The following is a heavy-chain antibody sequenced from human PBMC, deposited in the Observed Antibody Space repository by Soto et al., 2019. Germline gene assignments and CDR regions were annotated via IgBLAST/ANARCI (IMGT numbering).Heavy chain of an antibody. CDR1: GFTFNIHA. V-gene: IGHV3-23*01. D-gene: IGHD2-8*01. Sequence: GSLRLSCAAAGFTFNIHAMSWVRQAPGKGLEWVSTIGSSDIYYADSVKGRFTISRDNSKNILFLQMNSLRADDTAVYYCAKDQFKGNGVFDGFDVWGQGTMVTVSS. J-gene: IGHJ3*01. CDR3: AKDQFKGNGVFDGFDV. CDR2: IGSSDI.